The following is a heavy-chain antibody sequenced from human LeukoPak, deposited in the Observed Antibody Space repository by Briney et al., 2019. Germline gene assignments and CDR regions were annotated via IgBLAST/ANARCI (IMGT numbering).Heavy chain of an antibody. CDR1: GFTPSSYE. Sequence: GGSLRLSCAASGFTPSSYEMNWVRQAPGKGLEWVSYISSSSSTIYYADSVKGRFTISRDNAKDSLYLQMNSLRAEDTAVYYCARGRRGYGSGIDYWGQGTLVTVSS. CDR2: ISSSSSTI. D-gene: IGHD3-10*01. V-gene: IGHV3-48*03. J-gene: IGHJ4*02. CDR3: ARGRRGYGSGIDY.